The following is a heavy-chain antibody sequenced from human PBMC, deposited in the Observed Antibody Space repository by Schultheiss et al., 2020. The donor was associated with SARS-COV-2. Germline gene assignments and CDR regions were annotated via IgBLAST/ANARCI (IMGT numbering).Heavy chain of an antibody. D-gene: IGHD1-1*01. Sequence: GGSLRLSCAASGFTFSSYWMSWVRQAPGKGLEWVANIKQDGSEKYYVDSVKGRFTISRDNAKNSLYLQMNSLRDDDTAIYYCARAAGTTGFYYYSMDVWGKGTTVTVSS. J-gene: IGHJ6*04. V-gene: IGHV3-7*01. CDR2: IKQDGSEK. CDR3: ARAAGTTGFYYYSMDV. CDR1: GFTFSSYW.